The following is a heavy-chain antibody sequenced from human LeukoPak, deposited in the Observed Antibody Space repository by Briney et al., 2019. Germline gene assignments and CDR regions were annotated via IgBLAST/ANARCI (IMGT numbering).Heavy chain of an antibody. CDR1: GGSISSSSYY. V-gene: IGHV4-61*01. CDR3: AREKGDYVWGSYRRDAFDI. D-gene: IGHD3-16*02. J-gene: IGHJ3*02. CDR2: IYYSGST. Sequence: PSETLSLTCTVSGGSISSSSYYWSWIRQPPGKGLEWIGYIYYSGSTNYNPSLKSRVTISVDTSKNQFSLKLSSVTAADTAVYYCAREKGDYVWGSYRRDAFDIWGQGTMVTVSS.